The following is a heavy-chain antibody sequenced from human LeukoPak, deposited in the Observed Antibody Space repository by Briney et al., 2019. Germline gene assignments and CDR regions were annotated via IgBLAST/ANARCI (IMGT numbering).Heavy chain of an antibody. D-gene: IGHD2-2*02. V-gene: IGHV4-39*01. CDR1: GGSISSSSYY. J-gene: IGHJ4*02. CDR3: ARLRYCSSTSCYSFDY. Sequence: SETLSLTCTASGGSISSSSYYWGWIRQPPGKGLEWIGSIYYSGSTYYNPSLKSRVTISVDTSKNQFSLKLSSVTAADTAVYYCARLRYCSSTSCYSFDYWGQGTLVTVSS. CDR2: IYYSGST.